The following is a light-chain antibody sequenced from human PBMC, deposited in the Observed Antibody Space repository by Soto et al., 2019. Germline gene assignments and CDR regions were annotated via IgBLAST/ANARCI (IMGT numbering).Light chain of an antibody. CDR1: QTVRDN. V-gene: IGKV3-15*01. Sequence: EIVMTHSPATLSVSPGDRATLSCRASQTVRDNLAWYQQKPGQAPRLLIYGASTRATGIPARFSGSASGTEFTLTIDSLQSEDFALYFCQQSNNWPYTFGQGTKLEIK. CDR3: QQSNNWPYT. J-gene: IGKJ2*01. CDR2: GAS.